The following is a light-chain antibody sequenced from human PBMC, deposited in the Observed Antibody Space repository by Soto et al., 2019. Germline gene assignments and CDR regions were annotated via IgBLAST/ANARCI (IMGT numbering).Light chain of an antibody. J-gene: IGKJ4*01. CDR1: QSITSW. Sequence: DIPMTQSPSTLSESVGDRVTLXCRASQSITSWLAWYQQKPGKAPKLLIYKASSLESGVPSRFSGSGSGTEFTLTISSLQPDDFATYYCQQYNTYLTFGGGTKVDIK. CDR2: KAS. CDR3: QQYNTYLT. V-gene: IGKV1-5*03.